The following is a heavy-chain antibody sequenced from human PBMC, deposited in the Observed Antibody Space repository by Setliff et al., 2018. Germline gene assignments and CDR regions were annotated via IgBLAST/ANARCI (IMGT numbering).Heavy chain of an antibody. Sequence: SETLSLTCTVSGGSISSGSYYWSWIRQPAGKGLEWIGRIYTSGSTNYNPSLKSRVTISVDTSKNQFSLKPSSVTAADTAVYYCARDGGELRSDILTGYQAYYYYGMDVWGQGTTVTVSS. CDR3: ARDGGELRSDILTGYQAYYYYGMDV. D-gene: IGHD3-9*01. J-gene: IGHJ6*02. CDR2: IYTSGST. V-gene: IGHV4-61*02. CDR1: GGSISSGSYY.